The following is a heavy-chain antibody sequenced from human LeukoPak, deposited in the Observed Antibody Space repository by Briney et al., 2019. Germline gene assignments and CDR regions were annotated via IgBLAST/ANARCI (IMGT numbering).Heavy chain of an antibody. V-gene: IGHV3-7*01. D-gene: IGHD3-10*01. CDR3: ARASYGSGSYYPYYFDY. CDR2: IKQDGSEK. CDR1: GFTFSSYA. J-gene: IGHJ4*02. Sequence: GGSLRLSCAASGFTFSSYAMSWVRQAPGKGLEWVANIKQDGSEKYYVDSVKGRFTISRDNAKNSLYLQMNSLRAEDTAVYYCARASYGSGSYYPYYFDYWGQGTLVTVSS.